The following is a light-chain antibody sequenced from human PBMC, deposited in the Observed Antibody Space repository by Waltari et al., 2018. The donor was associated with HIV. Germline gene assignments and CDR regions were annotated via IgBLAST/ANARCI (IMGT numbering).Light chain of an antibody. CDR3: EVWDETRNHVV. Sequence: YVLTQPPSVSVAPGKTATITCGGDRIGTKSVHWYQQKSGQAPQLIIYYDSDRPSGIPGRFSGSNSRSTATLTISRVEAGDDADYYCEVWDETRNHVVFGGGTKLFAL. V-gene: IGLV3-21*04. CDR1: RIGTKS. J-gene: IGLJ2*01. CDR2: YDS.